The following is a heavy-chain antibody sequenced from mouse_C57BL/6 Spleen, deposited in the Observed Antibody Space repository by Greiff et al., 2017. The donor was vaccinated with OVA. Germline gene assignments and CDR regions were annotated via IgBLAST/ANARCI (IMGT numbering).Heavy chain of an antibody. Sequence: QVQLKESGPGLVQPSQSLSITCTVSGFSLTSYGVHWVRQSPGKGLEWLGVIWSGGSTDYNAAFISRLSISKDNSKSQVFFKMNSLQADDTAIYYCARGNGRGYFDYWGQGTTLTVSS. CDR2: IWSGGST. CDR1: GFSLTSYG. J-gene: IGHJ2*01. V-gene: IGHV2-2*01. CDR3: ARGNGRGYFDY.